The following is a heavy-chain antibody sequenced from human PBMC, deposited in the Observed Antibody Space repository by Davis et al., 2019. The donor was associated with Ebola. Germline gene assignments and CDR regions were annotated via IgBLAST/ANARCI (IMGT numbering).Heavy chain of an antibody. Sequence: SETLSLTCTVSGYSISSGYYWGWIRQPPGKGLEWIGSIYHSGSTYYNPSLKSRVTISVDTSKNQFSLSLRSVTAADTAVYYCARRAGFQYYYGMDVWGKGTTVTVSS. CDR2: IYHSGST. CDR1: GYSISSGYY. J-gene: IGHJ6*04. V-gene: IGHV4-38-2*02. CDR3: ARRAGFQYYYGMDV. D-gene: IGHD3-10*01.